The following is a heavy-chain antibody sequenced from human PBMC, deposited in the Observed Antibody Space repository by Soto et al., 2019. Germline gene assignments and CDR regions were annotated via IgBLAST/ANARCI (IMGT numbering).Heavy chain of an antibody. D-gene: IGHD6-19*01. CDR1: GYTFTSYY. Sequence: ASVKVSCKASGYTFTSYYMHWVRQAPGQGLEWMGIINPSGGSTSYAQKFQGRVTMTRDTSTSTVYMELSSLRSEDTAVYYCARDEPNIAVAGHDACDIWGQGTMVTVSS. CDR2: INPSGGST. V-gene: IGHV1-46*01. J-gene: IGHJ3*02. CDR3: ARDEPNIAVAGHDACDI.